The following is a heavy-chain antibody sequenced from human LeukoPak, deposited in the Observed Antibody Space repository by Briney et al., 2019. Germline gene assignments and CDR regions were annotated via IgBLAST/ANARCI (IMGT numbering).Heavy chain of an antibody. CDR1: GGSISSGGYY. CDR2: IYYSGST. V-gene: IGHV4-31*03. J-gene: IGHJ4*02. D-gene: IGHD3-22*01. Sequence: SQTLSLTCTVSGGSISSGGYYWSWIRQHPGKGLEWIGYIYYSGSTYYNPSLKSRVTISVDTSKNQFSLKLSSVTAADTAVYYCARDSWYYDSSGYYHVDYFDYWGQGTLVTVSS. CDR3: ARDSWYYDSSGYYHVDYFDY.